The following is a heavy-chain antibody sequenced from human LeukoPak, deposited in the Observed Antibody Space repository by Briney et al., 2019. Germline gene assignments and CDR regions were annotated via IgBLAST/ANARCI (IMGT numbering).Heavy chain of an antibody. J-gene: IGHJ3*01. D-gene: IGHD2-21*01. CDR2: MHPSEST. V-gene: IGHV4-39*01. CDR3: ARQPPYSSTFDV. Sequence: KTSETLSLTCTVSGGSINRSSYYWACIRQPPAKGMEWIGSMHPSESTYYNPSLRSRVTISVDTSKNQFSLSLTSVTAADRAVYYCARQPPYSSTFDVWGQGTMVSVSS. CDR1: GGSINRSSYY.